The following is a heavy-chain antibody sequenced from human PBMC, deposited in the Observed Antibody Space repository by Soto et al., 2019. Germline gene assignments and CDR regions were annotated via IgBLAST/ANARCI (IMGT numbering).Heavy chain of an antibody. CDR3: ASGRGYCSGGSCYSAHAFDI. Sequence: SETLSLTCTVSGGSISSGGYYWSWIRQHPGKGLEWIGYIYYSGSTYYNPSLKSRVTISVDTSKNQFSLKLSSVTAADTAVYYCASGRGYCSGGSCYSAHAFDIWGQGTMVTVSS. CDR2: IYYSGST. J-gene: IGHJ3*02. D-gene: IGHD2-15*01. V-gene: IGHV4-31*03. CDR1: GGSISSGGYY.